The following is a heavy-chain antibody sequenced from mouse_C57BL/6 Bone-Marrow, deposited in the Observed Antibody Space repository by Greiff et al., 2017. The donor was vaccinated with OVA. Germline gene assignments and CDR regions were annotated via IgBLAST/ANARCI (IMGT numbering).Heavy chain of an antibody. CDR1: GYTFTSYW. J-gene: IGHJ1*03. CDR2: IHPNSGST. D-gene: IGHD1-1*01. CDR3: ARDYYYGSSYWYFDV. V-gene: IGHV1-64*01. Sequence: QVQLQQPGAELVKPGASVKLSCKASGYTFTSYWMHWVKQRPGQGLEWIGMIHPNSGSTNYNEKFKSKATLTVDKSSSTAYMQLSSLTSEDSAVYYCARDYYYGSSYWYFDVWGTGTTVTVSS.